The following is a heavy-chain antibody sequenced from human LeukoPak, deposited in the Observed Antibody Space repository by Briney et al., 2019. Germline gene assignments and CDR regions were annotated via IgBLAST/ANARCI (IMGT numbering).Heavy chain of an antibody. CDR3: ARDGSGGSCYEY. V-gene: IGHV1-69*13. Sequence: ASVKVSCKASGGTFSSYAISWVRQAPGQGLEWMGGIIPIFGTANYAQKFQGRVTITADESASTAYMELSSLRSEDTAVYYCARDGSGGSCYEYWGQGTLVTVSS. CDR1: GGTFSSYA. D-gene: IGHD2-15*01. J-gene: IGHJ4*02. CDR2: IIPIFGTA.